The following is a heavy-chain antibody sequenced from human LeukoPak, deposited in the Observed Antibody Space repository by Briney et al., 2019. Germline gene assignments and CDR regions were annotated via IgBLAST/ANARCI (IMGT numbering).Heavy chain of an antibody. CDR1: GYTFTTYG. J-gene: IGHJ4*02. CDR2: ISAYSGHT. V-gene: IGHV1-18*01. D-gene: IGHD5-12*01. CDR3: ARDYDDDSRCFGY. Sequence: ASVKVSCKASGYTFTTYGINWVRQAPGQGLEWMGWISAYSGHTNYAQKFQGRVTMTRDTSTTTVYMEMRSLRSDGTAVFYCARDYDDDSRCFGYWGQGTLVTVPS.